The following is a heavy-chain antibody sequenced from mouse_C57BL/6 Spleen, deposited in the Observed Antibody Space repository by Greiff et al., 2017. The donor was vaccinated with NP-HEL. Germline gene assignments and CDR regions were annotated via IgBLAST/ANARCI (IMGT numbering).Heavy chain of an antibody. J-gene: IGHJ3*01. Sequence: EVKLMESGGGLVKPGGSLKLSCAASGFTFSSYAMSWVRQTPEKRLEWVATISDGGSYTYYPDNVKGRFTISRDNAKNHLYLQMSHLKSEDTAMYYCLYGYDFAYWGQGTLVTVSA. CDR3: LYGYDFAY. CDR2: ISDGGSYT. D-gene: IGHD2-2*01. CDR1: GFTFSSYA. V-gene: IGHV5-4*03.